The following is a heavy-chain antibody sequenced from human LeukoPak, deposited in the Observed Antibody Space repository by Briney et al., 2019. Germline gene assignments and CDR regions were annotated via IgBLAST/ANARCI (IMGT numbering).Heavy chain of an antibody. Sequence: SETLSLTCTVSGGSISSYYWSWIRQPPGKGLEWIGYIYNSGSTNYNSSLKSRVTISADTSKNQFSLKLSSVTAADTAVYYCARARGATIFQSAFDIWGQGTMVTVS. CDR1: GGSISSYY. CDR3: ARARGATIFQSAFDI. CDR2: IYNSGST. J-gene: IGHJ3*02. V-gene: IGHV4-59*01. D-gene: IGHD5-24*01.